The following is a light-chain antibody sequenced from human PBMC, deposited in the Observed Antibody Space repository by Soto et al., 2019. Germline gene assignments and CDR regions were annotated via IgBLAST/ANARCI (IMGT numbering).Light chain of an antibody. V-gene: IGLV3-21*02. CDR2: DDF. J-gene: IGLJ3*02. CDR3: QVWDSSSDLRV. CDR1: NIGSKS. Sequence: SYELTQRPSVSVAPGQTARITCAENNIGSKSVHWYQQKPGQAPVLVVYDDFDRPSGIPERLSGSNSGNTATLTISRVEAGDEADYYCQVWDSSSDLRVFGGGTKVTVL.